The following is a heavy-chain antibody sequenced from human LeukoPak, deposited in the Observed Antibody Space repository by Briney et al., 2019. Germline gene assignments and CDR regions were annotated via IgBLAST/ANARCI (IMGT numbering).Heavy chain of an antibody. V-gene: IGHV4-38-2*01. CDR3: ASAIAVAGAFDY. J-gene: IGHJ4*02. D-gene: IGHD6-19*01. Sequence: SETLSLTCAVSGYSISSGYYWGWIRQPPGKGLEWIGSIYHSGSTYYNPSLESRVTISVDTFKNQFSLKLSSVTAADTAVYYCASAIAVAGAFDYWGQGTLVTVSS. CDR2: IYHSGST. CDR1: GYSISSGYY.